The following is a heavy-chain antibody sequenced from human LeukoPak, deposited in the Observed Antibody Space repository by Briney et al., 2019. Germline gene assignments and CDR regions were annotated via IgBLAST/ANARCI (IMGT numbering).Heavy chain of an antibody. CDR1: GGSFSDYY. CDR3: ARGDSSSTNPLFDY. D-gene: IGHD6-6*01. Sequence: SETLSLTCAVYGGSFSDYYWSWIRQPPGKGLEWIGEINHSGSTNYNPSLKSRVTISVDTSKNQFSLKLSSVTAADTAVYYCARGDSSSTNPLFDYWGQGTLVTVSS. J-gene: IGHJ4*02. V-gene: IGHV4-34*01. CDR2: INHSGST.